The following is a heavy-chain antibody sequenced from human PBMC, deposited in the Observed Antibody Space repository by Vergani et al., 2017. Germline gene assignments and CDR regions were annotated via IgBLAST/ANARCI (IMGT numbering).Heavy chain of an antibody. Sequence: QVQLQQWGAGLSKPSETLSLTCGVSGGPFSGYYWSWIRQSPGKGLEWIGEINQSGQSRNNPSLKSRVTISVDTSKHPLLLNLSSVTAAVTAIYYCASRGPIRETVWLWDTWGQGTPVTVSS. CDR2: INQSGQS. V-gene: IGHV4-34*02. J-gene: IGHJ4*02. CDR1: GGPFSGYY. CDR3: ASRGPIRETVWLWDT. D-gene: IGHD3-9*01.